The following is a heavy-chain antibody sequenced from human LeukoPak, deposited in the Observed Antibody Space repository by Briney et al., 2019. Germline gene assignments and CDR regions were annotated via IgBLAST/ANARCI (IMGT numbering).Heavy chain of an antibody. CDR2: ISGSGGST. J-gene: IGHJ4*02. Sequence: GGSLRLSCAASGFTFSSYAMSWVRQAPGKGLEWVSAISGSGGSTYYADSVKGRFTISRDNSKNTLYLQMNSLRAEDTAVYYCAKGIVVVPAADTPADYWGQGTLVTVSS. CDR1: GFTFSSYA. V-gene: IGHV3-23*01. D-gene: IGHD2-2*01. CDR3: AKGIVVVPAADTPADY.